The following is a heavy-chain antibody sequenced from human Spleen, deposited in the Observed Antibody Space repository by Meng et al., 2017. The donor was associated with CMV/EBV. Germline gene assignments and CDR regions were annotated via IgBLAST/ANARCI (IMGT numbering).Heavy chain of an antibody. CDR3: ARASGYSSSWSRGYGMDV. V-gene: IGHV6-1*01. J-gene: IGHJ6*02. D-gene: IGHD6-13*01. CDR1: NSAA. CDR2: TYYRSKWYN. Sequence: NSAAWNWIRQSPSRGLEWLGRTYYRSKWYNDYAVSVKSRITINPDTSKNQFSLQLNSVTPEDTAVYYCARASGYSSSWSRGYGMDVWGQGTTVTVSS.